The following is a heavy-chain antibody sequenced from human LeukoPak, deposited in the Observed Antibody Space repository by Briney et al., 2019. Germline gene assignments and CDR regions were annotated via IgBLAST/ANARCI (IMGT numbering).Heavy chain of an antibody. CDR2: ISFDGSNK. V-gene: IGHV3-30*03. Sequence: GGSLRLSCAASGFTFSTYGMHWVRQAPGKGLEWVAVISFDGSNKYYADSVKGRFTISRDNSKNTLYLQMNSLRVEDTAVYYCARDLKPDYWGQGTLVTVSS. CDR3: ARDLKPDY. J-gene: IGHJ4*02. CDR1: GFTFSTYG. D-gene: IGHD1-14*01.